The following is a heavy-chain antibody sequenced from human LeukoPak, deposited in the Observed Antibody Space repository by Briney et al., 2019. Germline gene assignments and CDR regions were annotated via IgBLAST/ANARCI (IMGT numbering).Heavy chain of an antibody. Sequence: SETLSLTCAVSSGSLSGYSWGWIRQAPGKGMDWIGEIHHSGSTTYNSSLKNRVTISLDKPKSQFSLILTSVTAADTAVYYCTRQSGTVTPIDYWGQGILVTVSS. D-gene: IGHD4-17*01. V-gene: IGHV4-34*01. J-gene: IGHJ4*02. CDR1: SGSLSGYS. CDR3: TRQSGTVTPIDY. CDR2: IHHSGST.